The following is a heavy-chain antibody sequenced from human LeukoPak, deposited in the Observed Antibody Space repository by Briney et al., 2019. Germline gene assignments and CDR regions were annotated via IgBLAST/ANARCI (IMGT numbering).Heavy chain of an antibody. CDR1: GGSISGDH. Sequence: SEALSLTCTVSGGSISGDHWNWIRQPPGKGLEWIGYIYYSGSTNYNPSLKSRVTISIDTSKNQFSLKLTSVTAADTAVYYCARRNDFGIWGQGTMVTVSS. CDR2: IYYSGST. CDR3: ARRNDFGI. V-gene: IGHV4-59*08. J-gene: IGHJ3*02.